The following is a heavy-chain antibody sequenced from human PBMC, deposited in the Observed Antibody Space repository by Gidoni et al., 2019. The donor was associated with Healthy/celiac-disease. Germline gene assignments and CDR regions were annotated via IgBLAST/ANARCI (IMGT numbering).Heavy chain of an antibody. CDR1: GFTFSSYS. Sequence: EVQLVESGGGLVKPGGSLRLCCAASGFTFSSYSMNWVRQAPGKGLELVSSISSSSSYIYYADSVKGRFTISRDNAKNSLYLQMNSLRAEDTAVYYCARVGSSANDAFDIWGQGTMVTVSS. CDR2: ISSSSSYI. D-gene: IGHD2-2*01. V-gene: IGHV3-21*01. CDR3: ARVGSSANDAFDI. J-gene: IGHJ3*02.